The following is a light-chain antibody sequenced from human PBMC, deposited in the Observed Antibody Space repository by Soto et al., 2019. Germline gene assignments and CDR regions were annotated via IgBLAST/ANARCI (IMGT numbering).Light chain of an antibody. V-gene: IGKV1-27*01. CDR1: QGISNY. J-gene: IGKJ1*01. CDR3: QEYNSGPRT. CDR2: AAS. Sequence: DIQMTQSPSSLSASVGDRVTITCRASQGISNYLAWYQQKPGKVPKLLIYAASTLQSGVRSRFSGGGSGADFSLTISSLPPEDVATDYCQEYNSGPRTFGQGTKVEIK.